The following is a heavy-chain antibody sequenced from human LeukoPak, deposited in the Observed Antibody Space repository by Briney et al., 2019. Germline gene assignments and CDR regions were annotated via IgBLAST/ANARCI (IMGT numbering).Heavy chain of an antibody. CDR3: ASLGLLRFGESGDY. D-gene: IGHD3-10*01. CDR1: GYSISSGYY. J-gene: IGHJ4*02. CDR2: IYHSGST. V-gene: IGHV4-38-2*01. Sequence: SETLSLTCAVSGYSISSGYYWGWIRQPPGKGLEWIGSIYHSGSTYYNPSLKSRVTISVDTSKNQFSLKLSSVTAADTAVYYRASLGLLRFGESGDYWGQGTLVTVSS.